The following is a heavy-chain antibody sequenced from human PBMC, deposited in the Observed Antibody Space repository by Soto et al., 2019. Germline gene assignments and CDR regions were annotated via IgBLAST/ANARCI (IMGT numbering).Heavy chain of an antibody. Sequence: EVQLVESGGGLVQPGGSLRLSCAASGFTVSSNYMSWVRQAPGKGLEWVSVIYSGGSTYYADSVKGRFTISRDNSKNTLYVQMNSLRAEDTAVYYCARGDATYQPLLYLGQGTLVTVSS. CDR3: ARGDATYQPLLY. D-gene: IGHD2-2*01. CDR2: IYSGGST. J-gene: IGHJ4*02. V-gene: IGHV3-66*01. CDR1: GFTVSSNY.